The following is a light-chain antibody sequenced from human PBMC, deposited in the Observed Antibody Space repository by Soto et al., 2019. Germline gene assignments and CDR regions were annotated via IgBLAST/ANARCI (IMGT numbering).Light chain of an antibody. Sequence: EIVLTQSPASLSLSPGERATLSCRASQTLTSNLAWYQQKPGQPPRLLIHDTSNRAIGIPARFSGSGSGTDFTLTISSLQPEDVATYYCQKYNSAPRTFGQGTKVDIK. CDR3: QKYNSAPRT. J-gene: IGKJ1*01. CDR2: DTS. V-gene: IGKV3-11*01. CDR1: QTLTSN.